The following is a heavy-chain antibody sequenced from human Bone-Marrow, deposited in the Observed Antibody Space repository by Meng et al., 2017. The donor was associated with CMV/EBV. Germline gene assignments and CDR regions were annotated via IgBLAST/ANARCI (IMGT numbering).Heavy chain of an antibody. D-gene: IGHD3-16*02. J-gene: IGHJ4*02. V-gene: IGHV4-4*02. CDR2: IYHTGRT. Sequence: SETLSLTCSVSGVSLTGSNWWSWVRQAPGEGLEWIGEIYHTGRTNYNPSLESRLTMSVDKSKNEFSPTVTSLTAADTAVYFCARVGDWGSYLEFWGQGALVTVSS. CDR1: GVSLTGSNW. CDR3: ARVGDWGSYLEF.